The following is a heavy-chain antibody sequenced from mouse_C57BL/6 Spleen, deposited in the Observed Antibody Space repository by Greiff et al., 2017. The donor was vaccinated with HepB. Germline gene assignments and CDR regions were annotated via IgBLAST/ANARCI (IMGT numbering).Heavy chain of an antibody. J-gene: IGHJ4*01. Sequence: VQLQQSGPELVKPGASVKISCKASGYAFSSSWMNWVKQRPGKGLEWIGRIYPGDGDTNYNGKFKGKATLTADKSSSTAYMQLSSLTSEDSAVYCCARGTTVVGAMDYWGQGTSVTVSS. CDR2: IYPGDGDT. CDR1: GYAFSSSW. V-gene: IGHV1-82*01. D-gene: IGHD1-1*01. CDR3: ARGTTVVGAMDY.